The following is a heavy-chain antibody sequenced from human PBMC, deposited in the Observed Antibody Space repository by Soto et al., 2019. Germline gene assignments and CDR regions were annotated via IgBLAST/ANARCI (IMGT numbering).Heavy chain of an antibody. V-gene: IGHV3-21*01. CDR1: GFTFSSYS. D-gene: IGHD6-13*01. CDR2: ISSSSSYI. J-gene: IGHJ3*02. Sequence: GGSLRLSCAASGFTFSSYSMNWVRQAPGKGLEWVSSISSSSSYIYYADSVKGRFTISRDNAKNSLYLQMNSLRAEDTAVYYCVRAHFRIAAAGNAFDIWGQGTMVTVSS. CDR3: VRAHFRIAAAGNAFDI.